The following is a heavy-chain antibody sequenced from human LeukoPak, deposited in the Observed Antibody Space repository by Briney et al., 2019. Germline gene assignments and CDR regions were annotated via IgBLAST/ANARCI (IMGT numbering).Heavy chain of an antibody. V-gene: IGHV3-11*06. CDR1: GFTFSDYY. Sequence: PGGTLRLSCAASGFTFSDYYMSWIRHAPRQGQEWGSYISSSSSFTSYADSVKGRFTISRDNGKSSVFLQMNSLRAEDTAVYCCARVGGHCTSTSCPPPDSWGQGTLVTVSS. J-gene: IGHJ4*02. CDR3: ARVGGHCTSTSCPPPDS. CDR2: ISSSSSFT. D-gene: IGHD2-2*01.